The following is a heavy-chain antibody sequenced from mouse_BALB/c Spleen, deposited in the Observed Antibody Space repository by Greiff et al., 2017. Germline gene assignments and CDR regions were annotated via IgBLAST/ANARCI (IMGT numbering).Heavy chain of an antibody. CDR2: ISSGSSTI. V-gene: IGHV5-17*02. CDR1: GFTFSSFG. Sequence: EVQRVESGGGLVQPGGSRKLSCAASGFTFSSFGMHWVRQAPEKGLEWVAYISSGSSTIYYADTVKGRFTISRDNPKNTLFLQMTSLRSEDTAMYYCARGYDYDGYYFDYWGQGTTLTVSA. CDR3: ARGYDYDGYYFDY. J-gene: IGHJ2*01. D-gene: IGHD2-4*01.